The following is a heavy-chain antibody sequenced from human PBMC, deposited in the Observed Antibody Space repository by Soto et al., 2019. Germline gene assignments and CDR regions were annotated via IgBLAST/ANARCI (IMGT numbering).Heavy chain of an antibody. CDR3: VRTSLVVAAATREDY. CDR1: GFTFSSYW. Sequence: EVQLVESGGGLVQPGGSLRLSCAASGFTFSSYWMHWVRQAPGKGLVWVSRINSDGSSTSYAEYVKRRFTISRDNAKNTMYLQMNSLRAEDTAVYYCVRTSLVVAAATREDYWCQGTLVTVSS. V-gene: IGHV3-74*01. CDR2: INSDGSST. D-gene: IGHD2-15*01. J-gene: IGHJ4*02.